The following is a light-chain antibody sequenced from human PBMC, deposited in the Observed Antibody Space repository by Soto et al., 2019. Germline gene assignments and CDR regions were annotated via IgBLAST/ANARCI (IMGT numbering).Light chain of an antibody. CDR3: ETWDSNTHV. CDR1: SGHSSYI. CDR2: LEGSGSY. V-gene: IGLV4-60*03. J-gene: IGLJ1*01. Sequence: QLVLTQSSSASASLGSSVKLTCTLSSGHSSYIIAWHQQQPGKAPRYLMKLEGSGSYNKGSGVPDRFSGSSSGADRYLTISNLQSEDEADYYCETWDSNTHVFGTRTKVTVL.